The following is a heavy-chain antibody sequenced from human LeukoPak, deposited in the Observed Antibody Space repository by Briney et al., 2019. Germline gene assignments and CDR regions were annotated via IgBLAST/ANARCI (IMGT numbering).Heavy chain of an antibody. D-gene: IGHD6-13*01. Sequence: ASVKVSCKASGGTFSSYAISWVRQAPGQGHEWMGGIIPIFGTANYAQKFQGRVTITADESTSTAYMELSSLRSEDTAVYYCARAGIAAAGTSSWFDPWGQGTLVTVSS. J-gene: IGHJ5*02. CDR3: ARAGIAAAGTSSWFDP. V-gene: IGHV1-69*01. CDR1: GGTFSSYA. CDR2: IIPIFGTA.